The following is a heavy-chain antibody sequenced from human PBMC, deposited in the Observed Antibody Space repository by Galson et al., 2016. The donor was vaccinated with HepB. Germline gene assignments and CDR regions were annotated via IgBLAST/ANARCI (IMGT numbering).Heavy chain of an antibody. CDR3: AKTTSSGYRYYHGRDV. CDR1: GFTFSSYG. D-gene: IGHD6-6*01. CDR2: ISYDGSNK. Sequence: SLRLSCAASGFTFSSYGMHWVRQAPGKGLEWVAVISYDGSNKYYADSVKGRFSISRDNSKNTLYLQMNSLRAEDTAVYYCAKTTSSGYRYYHGRDVWGQGTTVTVSS. J-gene: IGHJ6*02. V-gene: IGHV3-30*18.